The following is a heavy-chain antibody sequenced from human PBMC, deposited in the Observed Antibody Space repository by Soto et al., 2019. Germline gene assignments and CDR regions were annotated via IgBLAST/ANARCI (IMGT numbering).Heavy chain of an antibody. Sequence: SVKVSCKVSGYTLTELSMHWVRQAPGKGLEWMGGFDPEDGETIYAQKFQGRVTMTEDTSTDTAYMELSSLRSEDTAVYYCATLLAVLEYYFDYWGQGTLVTVSS. CDR2: FDPEDGET. J-gene: IGHJ4*02. CDR3: ATLLAVLEYYFDY. V-gene: IGHV1-24*01. D-gene: IGHD3-3*01. CDR1: GYTLTELS.